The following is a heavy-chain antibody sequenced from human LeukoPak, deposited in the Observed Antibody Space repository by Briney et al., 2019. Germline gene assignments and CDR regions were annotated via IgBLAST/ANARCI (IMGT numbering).Heavy chain of an antibody. Sequence: SETLSLTCTVSGGSISSSSYYWGWIRQPPGKGLEWIGCIYYSGSTYYNPSLKSRVTISVDTSKNQFSLKLSSVTAADTAVYYCASQNYYGSGSLDYWGQGTLVTVSS. D-gene: IGHD3-10*01. CDR3: ASQNYYGSGSLDY. J-gene: IGHJ4*02. CDR2: IYYSGST. CDR1: GGSISSSSYY. V-gene: IGHV4-39*01.